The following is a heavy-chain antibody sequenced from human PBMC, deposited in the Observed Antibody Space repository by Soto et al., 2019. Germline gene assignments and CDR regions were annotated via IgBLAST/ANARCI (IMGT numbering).Heavy chain of an antibody. V-gene: IGHV3-30-3*01. CDR2: ISYDGSNK. D-gene: IGHD5-18*01. Sequence: QVQLVESGGGVVQPGRSLRLSCAASGFTFSSYAMHWVRHAPGKGLEWVAVISYDGSNKYYADSVKGRFTISRDNSKNTLYLQMNSLRAEDTAVYYCARDPRGYSHGWFDYWGQGTLVTVSS. CDR1: GFTFSSYA. CDR3: ARDPRGYSHGWFDY. J-gene: IGHJ4*02.